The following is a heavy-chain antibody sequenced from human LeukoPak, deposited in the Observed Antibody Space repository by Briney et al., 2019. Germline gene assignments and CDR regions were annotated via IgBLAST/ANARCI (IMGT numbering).Heavy chain of an antibody. V-gene: IGHV1-18*01. J-gene: IGHJ4*02. D-gene: IGHD3-10*01. CDR2: ISTYNGHT. Sequence: APVKVSCKVYVYTFTSYGISWGRQAPVQGRECMGWISTYNGHTNYAQPFKGRVTMTTETSTSSAYMELGGMRSDDTAVYYCVREKFGVSFDSWGQGTLVTVSS. CDR1: VYTFTSYG. CDR3: VREKFGVSFDS.